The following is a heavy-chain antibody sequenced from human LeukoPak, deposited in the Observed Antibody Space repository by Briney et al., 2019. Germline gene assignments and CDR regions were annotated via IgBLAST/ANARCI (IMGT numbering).Heavy chain of an antibody. D-gene: IGHD3-3*01. J-gene: IGHJ4*02. CDR1: GGSFSGYY. Sequence: PSETLSLTCAVYGGSFSGYYWSWIRQPPGKGLEWIGEINHSGSTNYNPSLKSRVTISVDTSKNQFSLKLSSVTAADTAVYYCGREYYDFWSGHIDYWGQGTLVTVSS. CDR2: INHSGST. CDR3: GREYYDFWSGHIDY. V-gene: IGHV4-34*01.